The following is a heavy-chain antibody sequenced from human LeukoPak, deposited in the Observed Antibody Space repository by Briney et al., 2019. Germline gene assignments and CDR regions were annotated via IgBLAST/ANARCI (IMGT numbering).Heavy chain of an antibody. CDR2: ISAYNGNT. CDR3: ARDPRPRYDYVWGSYLN. V-gene: IGHV1-18*01. J-gene: IGHJ4*02. D-gene: IGHD3-16*02. CDR1: GYTFTSYG. Sequence: GASVKVSCKASGYTFTSYGISWVRQAPGQGLEWMGLISAYNGNTNYAQKLQGRVTMTTDTSTSTAYMELRSLRSDDTAVYYCARDPRPRYDYVWGSYLNWGQGTLVTVSS.